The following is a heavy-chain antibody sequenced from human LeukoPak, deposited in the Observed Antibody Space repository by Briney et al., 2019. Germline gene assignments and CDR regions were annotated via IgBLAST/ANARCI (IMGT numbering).Heavy chain of an antibody. Sequence: GRSLRLFCAASGLTFSSYSMNWVRQAPGKGLEWVSSISSSSSYIYYADSVKGRFTISRDNAKNSLYLQMNSLRAEDTAVYYCARDLSSSNWFDPWGQGTLVTVSS. V-gene: IGHV3-21*01. CDR2: ISSSSSYI. CDR3: ARDLSSSNWFDP. J-gene: IGHJ5*02. D-gene: IGHD6-13*01. CDR1: GLTFSSYS.